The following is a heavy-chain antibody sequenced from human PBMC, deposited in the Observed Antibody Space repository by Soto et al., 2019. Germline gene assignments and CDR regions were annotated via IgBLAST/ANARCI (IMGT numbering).Heavy chain of an antibody. CDR3: ERDIRGAN. CDR2: ISASSTTI. J-gene: IGHJ4*02. CDR1: GFTLSDHY. V-gene: IGHV3-11*01. Sequence: QVQLVESGGGLVKIGGSLRLSCAASGFTLSDHYMTWVRQVPGKGLEWVSYISASSTTIYYADSVKGRFTISRDNAKNSLFLQMNSLRAEDTAVYYCERDIRGANWGQGTLVTVSS.